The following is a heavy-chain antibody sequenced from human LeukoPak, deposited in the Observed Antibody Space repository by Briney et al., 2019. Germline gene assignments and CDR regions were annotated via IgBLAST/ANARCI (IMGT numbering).Heavy chain of an antibody. D-gene: IGHD2-15*01. V-gene: IGHV3-23*01. CDR1: GFIFSSYA. CDR3: AKRPYCSGAVCYHIDY. J-gene: IGHJ4*02. Sequence: PGGSLRLSCAASGFIFSSYAMSWVRQAPGKGMEWVSTISGSGGNTYYADSVKGRFTISRDNSKNTVYLQMNSLRAEDAAVYYCAKRPYCSGAVCYHIDYWGQGTLVTVSS. CDR2: ISGSGGNT.